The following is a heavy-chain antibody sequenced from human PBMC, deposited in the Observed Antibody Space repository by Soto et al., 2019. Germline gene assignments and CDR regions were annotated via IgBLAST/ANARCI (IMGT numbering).Heavy chain of an antibody. CDR3: ARDLTMVRDPIESHLLYYYYYGMDV. CDR1: GFTFSSYA. J-gene: IGHJ6*02. Sequence: GGSLRLSCAASGFTFSSYAMHWVRQAPGKGLEWVAVISYDGSNKYYADSVKGRFTISRDNSKNTLYLQMNSLRAEDTAVYYCARDLTMVRDPIESHLLYYYYYGMDVWGQGTTVTVSS. D-gene: IGHD3-10*01. CDR2: ISYDGSNK. V-gene: IGHV3-30-3*01.